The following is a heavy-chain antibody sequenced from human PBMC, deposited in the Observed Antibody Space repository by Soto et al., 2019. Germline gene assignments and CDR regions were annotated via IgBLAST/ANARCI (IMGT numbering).Heavy chain of an antibody. J-gene: IGHJ3*02. D-gene: IGHD3-9*01. CDR2: IIPIFGTA. CDR1: GGTFSSYA. Sequence: QVQLVQSGAEVKKPGSSVKVSCKASGGTFSSYAISWVRQAPGQGLERMGGIIPIFGTANYAQKFQGRVTITADESTSTAYMELSSLRSEDTAVYYCASGPREEVLTGYYKGAHAFDIWGQGTMVTVSS. V-gene: IGHV1-69*01. CDR3: ASGPREEVLTGYYKGAHAFDI.